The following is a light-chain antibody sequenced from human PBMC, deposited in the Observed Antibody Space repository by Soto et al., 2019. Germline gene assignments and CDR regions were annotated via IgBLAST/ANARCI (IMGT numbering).Light chain of an antibody. J-gene: IGKJ5*01. Sequence: IQSSQPPSSLSASVGDRVTISCRASQGIGTYLAWYQQKPGKAPKLLIYAAFTLHSGVPARFSGSRSGTDFTLTISSLQPEDFATYYCQQVNSYPQTFGQGTRLETK. CDR3: QQVNSYPQT. CDR2: AAF. V-gene: IGKV1-9*01. CDR1: QGIGTY.